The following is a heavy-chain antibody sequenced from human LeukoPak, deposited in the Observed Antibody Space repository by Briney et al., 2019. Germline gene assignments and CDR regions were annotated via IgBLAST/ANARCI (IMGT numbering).Heavy chain of an antibody. CDR2: ISAYNGDT. D-gene: IGHD3-22*01. V-gene: IGHV1-18*01. CDR3: ARGDSSGYYNGIDY. Sequence: ASVKVFCKASGYTFTSYGISWVRQAPGQGLEWMGWISAYNGDTNYAQKLQGRVTMTTDTSTSTAYMELRSLRSDDTAVYYCARGDSSGYYNGIDYWGQGTLVTVSS. J-gene: IGHJ4*02. CDR1: GYTFTSYG.